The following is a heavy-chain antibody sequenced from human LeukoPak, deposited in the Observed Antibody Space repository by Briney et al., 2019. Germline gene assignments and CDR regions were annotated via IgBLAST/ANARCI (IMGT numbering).Heavy chain of an antibody. V-gene: IGHV4-59*12. CDR1: GGSISNYY. Sequence: SETLSLTCTVSGGSISNYYWSWIRQPPGKGLEWIGYIYYSGSTNYNPSLKSRVTISVDTSKNQFSLKLSSVTAADTAVYYCARGDPTYGSGPFDYWGQGTLVTVSS. CDR2: IYYSGST. CDR3: ARGDPTYGSGPFDY. J-gene: IGHJ4*02. D-gene: IGHD3-10*01.